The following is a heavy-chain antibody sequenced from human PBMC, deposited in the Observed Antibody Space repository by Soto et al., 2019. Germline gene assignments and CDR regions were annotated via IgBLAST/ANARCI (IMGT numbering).Heavy chain of an antibody. V-gene: IGHV4-4*07. CDR3: ARQRTSVVTQAYFDS. Sequence: SETLSLTCAVSGASVRSYHWSWIRQAAGKGLEWIGRVQMSGTTNYNPSLKTRVTMSLDTSKNEVSLRMTSVTAADTAVYFCARQRTSVVTQAYFDSWGQGSLVTVSS. CDR1: GASVRSYH. J-gene: IGHJ4*02. CDR2: VQMSGTT. D-gene: IGHD2-21*02.